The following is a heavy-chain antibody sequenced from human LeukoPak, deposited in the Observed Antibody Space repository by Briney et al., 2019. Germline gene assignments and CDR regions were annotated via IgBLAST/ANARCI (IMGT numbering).Heavy chain of an antibody. CDR1: GGTFSSYA. Sequence: SVKVSFKASGGTFSSYAISWVRQAPGQGLEWMGGIIPIFGTANYAQKFQGRVTITADESTSTAYMELSSLRSEDTAVYYCARVGDGQQLVGYYYGMDVWGQGTTVTVSS. D-gene: IGHD6-13*01. J-gene: IGHJ6*02. V-gene: IGHV1-69*13. CDR2: IIPIFGTA. CDR3: ARVGDGQQLVGYYYGMDV.